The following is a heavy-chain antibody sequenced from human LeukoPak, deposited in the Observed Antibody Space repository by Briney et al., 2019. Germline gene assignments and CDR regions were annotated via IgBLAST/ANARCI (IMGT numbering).Heavy chain of an antibody. Sequence: GGSLRLSCAASGFTFSSYSMNWVRQAPGKGLEWVGRIKSKTDGGTTDYAAPVKGRFTISRDDSKNTLYLQMNSLKTEDTAVYYCTTDLLRFGYSYGRFDYWGQGTLVTVSS. CDR2: IKSKTDGGTT. CDR3: TTDLLRFGYSYGRFDY. V-gene: IGHV3-15*01. J-gene: IGHJ4*02. D-gene: IGHD5-18*01. CDR1: GFTFSSYS.